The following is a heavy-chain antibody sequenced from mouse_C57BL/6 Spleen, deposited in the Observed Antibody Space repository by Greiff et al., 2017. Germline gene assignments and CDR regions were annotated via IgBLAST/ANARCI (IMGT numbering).Heavy chain of an antibody. CDR3: ARLTGTRAMDY. V-gene: IGHV1-82*01. CDR1: GYAFSSSW. CDR2: IYPGDGDT. Sequence: QVQLQQSGPELVKPGASVKISCKASGYAFSSSWMNWVKQRPGKGLEWIGRIYPGDGDTNYNGKFKGKATLTADKSSSTAYMQLSSLTSEDSAVYFCARLTGTRAMDYWGQGTSVTVSS. D-gene: IGHD4-1*01. J-gene: IGHJ4*01.